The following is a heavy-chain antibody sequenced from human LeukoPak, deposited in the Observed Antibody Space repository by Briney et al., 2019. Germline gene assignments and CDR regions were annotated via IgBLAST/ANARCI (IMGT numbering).Heavy chain of an antibody. CDR3: ARYSSNDGGFDY. J-gene: IGHJ4*02. V-gene: IGHV5-51*01. CDR1: GYSFTNYW. CDR2: IYPGDSDT. D-gene: IGHD2-2*01. Sequence: GESLKISCKGSGYSFTNYWIGWVRPMPGKGLEWMGIIYPGDSDTRYSPSFQGQVTISADKSINTAYLQWSSLRASDTALYYCARYSSNDGGFDYWGQGTLVTVSS.